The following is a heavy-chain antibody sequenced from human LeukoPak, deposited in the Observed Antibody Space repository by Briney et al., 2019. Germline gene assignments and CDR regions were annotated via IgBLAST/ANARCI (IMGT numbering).Heavy chain of an antibody. CDR2: INHSGST. J-gene: IGHJ6*02. Sequence: SETLSLTCAVYGGSFSGYYWSWIRQPPGKGLEWIGEINHSGSTNYNPSLKSRVTISVDTSKTQFSLKLSSVTAADTAVYYCARGRTGRIVVVPAAKYYYYGMDVWGQGTTVTVSS. V-gene: IGHV4-34*01. D-gene: IGHD2-2*01. CDR1: GGSFSGYY. CDR3: ARGRTGRIVVVPAAKYYYYGMDV.